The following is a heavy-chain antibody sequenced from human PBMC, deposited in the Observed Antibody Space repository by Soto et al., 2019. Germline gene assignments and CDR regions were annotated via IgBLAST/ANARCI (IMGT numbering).Heavy chain of an antibody. J-gene: IGHJ5*02. V-gene: IGHV4-31*03. CDR3: ARGIQVEGSVEA. Sequence: TLSLTCTFSGDSIGRGGYYWTWIRQLPGKGLEWIAYIYTTGGTYYNPSLKSRVGISVGTSKNQFSLKLSSVTAADTAVDDCARGIQVEGSVEAWGKGTRLTV. CDR1: GDSIGRGGYY. D-gene: IGHD6-19*01. CDR2: IYTTGGT.